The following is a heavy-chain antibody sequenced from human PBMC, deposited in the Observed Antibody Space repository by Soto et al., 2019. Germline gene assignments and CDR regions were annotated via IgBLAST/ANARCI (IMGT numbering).Heavy chain of an antibody. D-gene: IGHD5-12*01. CDR2: INTDGSTT. CDR3: VRIRRGDGYTFGY. CDR1: GFTLSNYW. Sequence: VQLVESEGVSVQPGGSLRLSCTASGFTLSNYWMHWVRQAPGKGLVWVSRINTDGSTTTYADSVKGRFTISRDNAKNTLYLQMNSLRDEDTAVYYCVRIRRGDGYTFGYWGQGTLVTVSS. J-gene: IGHJ4*02. V-gene: IGHV3-74*01.